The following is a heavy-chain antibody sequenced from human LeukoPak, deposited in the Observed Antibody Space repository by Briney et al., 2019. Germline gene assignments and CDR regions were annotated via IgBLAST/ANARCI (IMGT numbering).Heavy chain of an antibody. D-gene: IGHD3-3*01. CDR2: IYYSGST. J-gene: IGHJ6*02. Sequence: PSETLSLTCTVSGGSISSYYWSWIRQPPGKGLEWIGYIYYSGSTNYNPSLKSRVTISVDTSKNQFSLKLSSVTAADTAVYYCARDQATLTTPYGMDVWGQGATVNVSS. CDR3: ARDQATLTTPYGMDV. CDR1: GGSISSYY. V-gene: IGHV4-59*01.